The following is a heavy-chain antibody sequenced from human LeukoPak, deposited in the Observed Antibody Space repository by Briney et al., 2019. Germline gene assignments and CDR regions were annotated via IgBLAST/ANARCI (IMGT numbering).Heavy chain of an antibody. CDR3: ARDMVQVATMTFDY. CDR1: GFTFTEYS. CDR2: ISSNGRAT. J-gene: IGHJ4*02. Sequence: GGSLRLSCETSGFTFTEYSMNWVRQSPGKGLEWVSYISSNGRATHYADSVQGRFTISRDSAKKSLYLQMNSLRAEDTAVYYCARDMVQVATMTFDYWGQGTLVTVSS. D-gene: IGHD5-12*01. V-gene: IGHV3-48*01.